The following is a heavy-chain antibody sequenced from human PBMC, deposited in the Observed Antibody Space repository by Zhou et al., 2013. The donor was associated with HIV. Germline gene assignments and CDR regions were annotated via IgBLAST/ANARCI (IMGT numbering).Heavy chain of an antibody. J-gene: IGHJ5*02. CDR1: GGTFSSYA. D-gene: IGHD6-6*01. Sequence: QVQLVQSGAEVQKPGASVKVSCKASGGTFSSYAISWVRQAPGQGLEWMGRIIPILGIANYAQKFQGRVTITADKSTSTAYMELSSLRSEDTAVYYCASQYSSSSGDWFDPWGQGTLVTVSS. CDR2: IIPILGIA. CDR3: ASQYSSSSGDWFDP. V-gene: IGHV1-69*09.